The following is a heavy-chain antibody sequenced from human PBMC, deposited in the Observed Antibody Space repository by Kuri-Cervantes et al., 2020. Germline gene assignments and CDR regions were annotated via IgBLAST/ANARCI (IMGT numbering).Heavy chain of an antibody. Sequence: SETLSLTCDVSGGSISSSSYYWGWIRQPPGKGLEWIGSIYYSGSTYYNPSLKSRVTISVDTSKNQFSLKLSSVTAADTAVYYCARQARNYYDMRAFDIWGQGTMVTVSS. D-gene: IGHD3-22*01. CDR1: GGSISSSSYY. CDR2: IYYSGST. J-gene: IGHJ3*02. V-gene: IGHV4-39*01. CDR3: ARQARNYYDMRAFDI.